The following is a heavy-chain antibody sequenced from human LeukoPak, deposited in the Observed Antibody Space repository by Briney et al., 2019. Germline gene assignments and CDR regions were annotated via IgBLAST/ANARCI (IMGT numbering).Heavy chain of an antibody. Sequence: GGSLRLSCAASGLTLSTYSMNWVRQAPGKGLEWDSVIYSGGSTYYADSVKGRFTISRDNSKNTLYLQMNSLRAEDTAVYYCASNYHYYDSSGYYPTTFDYWGQGTLVTVSS. D-gene: IGHD3-22*01. CDR2: IYSGGST. J-gene: IGHJ4*02. V-gene: IGHV3-66*01. CDR1: GLTLSTYS. CDR3: ASNYHYYDSSGYYPTTFDY.